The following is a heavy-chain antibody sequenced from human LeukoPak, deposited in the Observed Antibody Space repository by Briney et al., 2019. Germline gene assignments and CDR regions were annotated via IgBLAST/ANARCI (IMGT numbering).Heavy chain of an antibody. CDR1: GGSISSYY. D-gene: IGHD3-16*02. CDR3: ARVGRYTRKYAFDI. Sequence: SETLSLTCTVSGGSISSYYWSWIRQPAGKGLEGIGRIYTSGSTNYNPSLKSRVTMSVDTSKNQFSLKLSSVTAADTAVYYCARVGRYTRKYAFDIWGQGTMVTVSS. J-gene: IGHJ3*02. V-gene: IGHV4-4*07. CDR2: IYTSGST.